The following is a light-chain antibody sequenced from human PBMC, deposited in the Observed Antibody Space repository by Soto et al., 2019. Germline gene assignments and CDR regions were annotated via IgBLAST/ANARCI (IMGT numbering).Light chain of an antibody. Sequence: EIVLTQSPGTLSLSPGEGATLSCRASQSVSSSYLAWYQQKPGQAPRLLIYGASTRATGIPDRFSGSGCGTDFTLTISRREPEDFAVYYCQQYGTSPSPTFGQGTRLEIK. V-gene: IGKV3-20*01. CDR3: QQYGTSPSPT. CDR2: GAS. J-gene: IGKJ5*01. CDR1: QSVSSSY.